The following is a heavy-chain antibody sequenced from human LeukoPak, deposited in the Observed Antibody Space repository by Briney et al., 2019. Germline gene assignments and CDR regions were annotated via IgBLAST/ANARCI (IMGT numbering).Heavy chain of an antibody. Sequence: ASVKVSCKASGYTFTGYYMHWVRQAPGQGLEWMGRINPNSGGTNYAQKFQGRVTMTRDTSISTAYMELSRLRSDDTAVYYCARAQYSSSWYFDYWGQGTLVTVSS. J-gene: IGHJ4*02. V-gene: IGHV1-2*06. CDR2: INPNSGGT. CDR1: GYTFTGYY. D-gene: IGHD6-13*01. CDR3: ARAQYSSSWYFDY.